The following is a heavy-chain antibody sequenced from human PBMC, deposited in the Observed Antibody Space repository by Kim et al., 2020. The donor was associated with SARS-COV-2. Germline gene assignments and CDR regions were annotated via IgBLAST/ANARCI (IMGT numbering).Heavy chain of an antibody. V-gene: IGHV1-69*13. Sequence: SVKVSCKASGGTFSSYAISWVRQAPGQGLEWMGGIIPIFGTANYAQKFQGRVTITADESTSTAYMELSSLRSEDTAVYYCARSCSSTSCYYGAFDIWGQGTMVTVSS. CDR3: ARSCSSTSCYYGAFDI. D-gene: IGHD2-2*01. CDR2: IIPIFGTA. CDR1: GGTFSSYA. J-gene: IGHJ3*02.